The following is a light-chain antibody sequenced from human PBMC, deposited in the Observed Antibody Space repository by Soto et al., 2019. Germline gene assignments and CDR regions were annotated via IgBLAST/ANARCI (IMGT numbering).Light chain of an antibody. Sequence: EIVLTQSPGTLSLSPGERATLSCRASQSVTSSYLAWYQKKPGQAPRLLIYGASSRATGIPDRFSASGSGTDFTLTITRLEPEDFAVYYCQQYGRPWTFGQGTKVDIK. V-gene: IGKV3-20*01. CDR3: QQYGRPWT. J-gene: IGKJ1*01. CDR2: GAS. CDR1: QSVTSSY.